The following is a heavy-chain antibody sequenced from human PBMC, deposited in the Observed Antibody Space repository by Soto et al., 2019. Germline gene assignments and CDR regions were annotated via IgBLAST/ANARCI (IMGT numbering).Heavy chain of an antibody. Sequence: LRLCCAGSGFRFSSDGISWVRQAPGKGLEWVSSISASGGSTYYADSVKGRFTISRDNSKNTLYLQMNRLRGEDTAVYYCAKRYYYGGSGPYGMDVWGQGTTVPVSS. D-gene: IGHD3-22*01. J-gene: IGHJ6*02. CDR3: AKRYYYGGSGPYGMDV. CDR2: ISASGGST. CDR1: GFRFSSDG. V-gene: IGHV3-23*01.